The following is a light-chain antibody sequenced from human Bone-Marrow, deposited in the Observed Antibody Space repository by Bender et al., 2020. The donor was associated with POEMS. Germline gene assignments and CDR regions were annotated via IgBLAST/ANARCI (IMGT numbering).Light chain of an antibody. Sequence: SSELTQDPAVSVALGQTVRITCQGDSLRRYYASWCQQKPGQAPVVVIYGKNNRPSGIPDRFSGSNLGNTASLTITGAQAEDEADYYCNSRDRDSTGNHLEWVFGGGTKVTVL. CDR1: SLRRYY. CDR3: NSRDRDSTGNHLEWV. V-gene: IGLV3-19*01. J-gene: IGLJ3*02. CDR2: GKN.